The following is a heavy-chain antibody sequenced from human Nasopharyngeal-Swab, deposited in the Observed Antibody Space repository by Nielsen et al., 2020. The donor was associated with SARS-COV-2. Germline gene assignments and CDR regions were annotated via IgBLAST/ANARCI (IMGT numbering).Heavy chain of an antibody. J-gene: IGHJ4*02. CDR2: ISGSGGST. D-gene: IGHD6-19*01. CDR3: AKDGGGWYTSGWYYFDY. CDR1: GFTFSSYA. V-gene: IGHV3-23*01. Sequence: GESLKISCAASGFTFSSYAMSWVRQAPGKGPEWVSAISGSGGSTYYADSVKGRFTISRDNSKNTLYLQMNSLRAEDTAVYYCAKDGGGWYTSGWYYFDYWGQGTLVTVSS.